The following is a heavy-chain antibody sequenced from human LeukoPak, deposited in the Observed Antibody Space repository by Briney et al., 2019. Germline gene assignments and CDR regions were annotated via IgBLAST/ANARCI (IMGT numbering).Heavy chain of an antibody. V-gene: IGHV4-39*01. CDR3: ARGVRDYGMDV. J-gene: IGHJ6*02. CDR1: GGSISSSSYY. CDR2: FCYSGST. Sequence: SETLSLTCIVSGGSISSSSYYWGWIRQSPGKGLKWIGSFCYSGSTYYNPSLKSRVTVSVDTSKNQFSLNLSSVTAADTAVYYCARGVRDYGMDVWGQGTTVTVSS. D-gene: IGHD3-10*02.